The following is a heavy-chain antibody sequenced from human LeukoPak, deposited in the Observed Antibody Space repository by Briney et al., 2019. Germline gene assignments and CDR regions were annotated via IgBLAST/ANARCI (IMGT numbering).Heavy chain of an antibody. V-gene: IGHV3-48*03. Sequence: GGSLRLSCAASGFTFSSYEMNWVRQAPGKGLEWVSYISSSGSTIYYADSVKGRFTISRDNAKNSLYLQMNSLRAEDTAVYYCAKTHGYGSGSYYNRRYSYYMDVWGKGTTVTVSS. D-gene: IGHD3-10*01. J-gene: IGHJ6*03. CDR3: AKTHGYGSGSYYNRRYSYYMDV. CDR2: ISSSGSTI. CDR1: GFTFSSYE.